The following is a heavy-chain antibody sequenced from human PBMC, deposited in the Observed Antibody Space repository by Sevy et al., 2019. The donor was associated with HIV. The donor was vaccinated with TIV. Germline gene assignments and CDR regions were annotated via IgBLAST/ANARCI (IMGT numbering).Heavy chain of an antibody. CDR1: GGTFSSYA. V-gene: IGHV1-69*13. D-gene: IGHD3-3*01. J-gene: IGHJ6*02. Sequence: ASVEVSCKASGGTFSSYAISWVRQAPGQGLEWMGGIIPIFGTANYAQKFQGRVTITADESTSTAYMELSSLRSEDTAVYYCARGQKYYDFWSGYWKEYYYYYGMDVWGQGTTVTVSS. CDR3: ARGQKYYDFWSGYWKEYYYYYGMDV. CDR2: IIPIFGTA.